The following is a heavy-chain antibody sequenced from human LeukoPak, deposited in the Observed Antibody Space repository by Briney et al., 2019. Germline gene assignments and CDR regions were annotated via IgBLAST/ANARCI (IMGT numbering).Heavy chain of an antibody. J-gene: IGHJ4*02. Sequence: SETLSLTCSVSGYSISSGYYWGWIRQPPGKGLEWIGSISHTSSTYYNPSLKSRVTISVDTSKNQFPLKLSSVTAADTAVYYCAGDDTAMVYFDYWGQGTLVTVSS. CDR1: GYSISSGYY. V-gene: IGHV4-38-2*02. D-gene: IGHD5-18*01. CDR3: AGDDTAMVYFDY. CDR2: ISHTSST.